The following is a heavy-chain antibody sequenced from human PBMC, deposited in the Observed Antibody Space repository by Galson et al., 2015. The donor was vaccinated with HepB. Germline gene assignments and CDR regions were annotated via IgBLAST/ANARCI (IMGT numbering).Heavy chain of an antibody. D-gene: IGHD6-19*01. J-gene: IGHJ5*02. CDR1: GYTFTGYY. CDR3: AREMASSGWYRFDP. CDR2: INPNSGDT. V-gene: IGHV1-2*02. Sequence: SVKVSCKASGYTFTGYYMHWVRQAPGQGLEWMGWINPNSGDTNYAQKFQGRVTMTRDTSISTAYMELSRLRSDDTAVYYCAREMASSGWYRFDPWGQGTLVTVSS.